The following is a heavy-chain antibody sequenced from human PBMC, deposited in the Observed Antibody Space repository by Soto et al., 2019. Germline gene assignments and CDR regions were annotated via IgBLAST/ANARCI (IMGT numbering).Heavy chain of an antibody. Sequence: QLQLQESGPGLVKPSETLSLTCTVSGGSISSSSYYWGWIRQPPGKGLEWIGSIYYSGSTYYNPSLKSRVTISVDTSKNQFSLKLSSVTAADTAVYYCARHPLALWLQSPDYWGQGTLVTVSS. CDR2: IYYSGST. CDR1: GGSISSSSYY. J-gene: IGHJ4*02. D-gene: IGHD5-12*01. V-gene: IGHV4-39*01. CDR3: ARHPLALWLQSPDY.